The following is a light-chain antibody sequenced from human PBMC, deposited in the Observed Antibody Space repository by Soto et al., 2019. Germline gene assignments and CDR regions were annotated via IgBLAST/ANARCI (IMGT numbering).Light chain of an antibody. V-gene: IGKV1-13*02. CDR2: DAF. CDR3: QQFNTTPLT. Sequence: IQLTQSPSTLSASVGDRVTITCRASQGIGTALAWYHQRPGNSPDLLVYDAFTFQSGVPSRFSGSGSETDFSLTISGLQPEDLGYYYCQQFNTTPLTFGGGTRVEIK. J-gene: IGKJ4*01. CDR1: QGIGTA.